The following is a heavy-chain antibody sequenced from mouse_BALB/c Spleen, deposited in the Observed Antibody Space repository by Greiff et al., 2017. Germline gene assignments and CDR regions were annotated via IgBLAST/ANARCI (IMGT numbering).Heavy chain of an antibody. D-gene: IGHD4-1*01. J-gene: IGHJ2*01. CDR2: IWAGGST. CDR1: GFSLTSYG. V-gene: IGHV2-9*02. Sequence: VMLVESGPGLVAPSQSLSITCTVSGFSLTSYGVHWVRQPPGKGLEWLGVIWAGGSTNYNSALMSRLTISKDNSKSQVFLKMNSLQTDDTAMYYCARRANWDDDYFDYWGQGTTLTVSS. CDR3: ARRANWDDDYFDY.